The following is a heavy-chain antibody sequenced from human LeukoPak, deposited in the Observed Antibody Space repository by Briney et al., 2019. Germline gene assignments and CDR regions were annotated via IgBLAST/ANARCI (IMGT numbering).Heavy chain of an antibody. J-gene: IGHJ6*02. V-gene: IGHV1-69*04. CDR3: ARPLYDSSGYPRNYYYGMDV. CDR2: IIPILGIA. CDR1: GYTFTSYG. D-gene: IGHD3-22*01. Sequence: GASVKVSCKASGYTFTSYGISWVRQAPGLGLEWMGRIIPILGIANYAQKFQGRVTITADKSTSTAYMELSSLRSEDTAVYYCARPLYDSSGYPRNYYYGMDVWGQGTTVTVSS.